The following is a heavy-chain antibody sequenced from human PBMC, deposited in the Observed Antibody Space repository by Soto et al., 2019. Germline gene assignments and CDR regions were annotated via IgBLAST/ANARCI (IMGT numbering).Heavy chain of an antibody. CDR1: GYTLTELS. D-gene: IGHD1-26*01. CDR3: ASHVNPSDWELLT. J-gene: IGHJ5*01. CDR2: FDTEDGET. Sequence: QVQLVQSGAEVKKPGASVKVSCKVSGYTLTELSMHWVRQAPGKGLEWMGGFDTEDGETIYAQKFQGRVTMTDDTSTHYLQMEMRSARDADADVYSWASHVNPSDWELLTWGQGTMVTVSS. V-gene: IGHV1-24*01.